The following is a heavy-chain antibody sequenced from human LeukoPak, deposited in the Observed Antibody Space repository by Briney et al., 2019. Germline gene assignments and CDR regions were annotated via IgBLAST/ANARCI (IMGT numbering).Heavy chain of an antibody. Sequence: PSETLSLTCTVSGGSISNYYWNWIRQPPGKGLEWIGYIYSSGSTNYNPSLKSRVTISVDTSKNQFSLKLSSVTAADTAVYYCARQAGTNWFDPWGQGTLVTVSS. CDR1: GGSISNYY. CDR3: ARQAGTNWFDP. J-gene: IGHJ5*02. V-gene: IGHV4-59*08. CDR2: IYSSGST. D-gene: IGHD6-19*01.